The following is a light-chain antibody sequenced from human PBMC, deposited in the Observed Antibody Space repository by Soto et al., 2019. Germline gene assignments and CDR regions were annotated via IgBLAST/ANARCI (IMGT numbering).Light chain of an antibody. V-gene: IGKV2-30*01. Sequence: DVVMTQSPLSLPVTLGQPASISCRSSQSLVYSDGNTYLHWFQQRPGQSPRRLIYEVSNRDSGVPDRFSCSGSGTDFTLKISRVEAEDVGVYYCMQGTQWPRTFGQGTRLEIK. J-gene: IGKJ5*01. CDR1: QSLVYSDGNTY. CDR3: MQGTQWPRT. CDR2: EVS.